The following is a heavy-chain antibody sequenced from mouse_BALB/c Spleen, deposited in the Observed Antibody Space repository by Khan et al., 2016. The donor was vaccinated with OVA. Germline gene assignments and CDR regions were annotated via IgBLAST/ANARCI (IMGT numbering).Heavy chain of an antibody. D-gene: IGHD2-10*01. CDR3: ARQPYYHYYIMDY. CDR2: IWSDGSP. J-gene: IGHJ4*01. CDR1: GFSLTNYG. Sequence: QVQLKESGPGLVAPSQSLSITCTISGFSLTNYGVHWVRQPPGKGLEWLVVIWSDGSPTYNSDLKSRLRISKDNSKSQVFLKMNSLQTDDTAMYYCARQPYYHYYIMDYWGQGTSGTGSS. V-gene: IGHV2-6-1*01.